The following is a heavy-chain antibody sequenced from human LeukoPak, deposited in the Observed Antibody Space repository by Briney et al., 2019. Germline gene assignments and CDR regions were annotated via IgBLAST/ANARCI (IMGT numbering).Heavy chain of an antibody. D-gene: IGHD1-14*01. Sequence: SVKVSCKASGGTFSSYAISWVRQAPGQGLEWMGGIIPIFGTAKYAQKFQGRVTITADESTSTAYMELSSLRSEDTAVYYCARDRADRSSWFDPWGQGTLVTVSS. V-gene: IGHV1-69*13. CDR3: ARDRADRSSWFDP. CDR2: IIPIFGTA. J-gene: IGHJ5*02. CDR1: GGTFSSYA.